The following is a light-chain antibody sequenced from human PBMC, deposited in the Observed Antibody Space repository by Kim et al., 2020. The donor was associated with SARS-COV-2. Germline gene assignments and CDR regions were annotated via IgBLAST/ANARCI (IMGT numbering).Light chain of an antibody. CDR2: DTN. V-gene: IGLV7-46*01. CDR3: FVSYGGAHWV. CDR1: TGGVTSSHH. Sequence: GTVTLHCGSSTGGVTSSHHPYGFQRKPGQAPRTLIYDTNKRHSWTPARFSGSLLGDKAALTLSGAQPEDEAEYSCFVSYGGAHWVFGGGTQLTVL. J-gene: IGLJ3*02.